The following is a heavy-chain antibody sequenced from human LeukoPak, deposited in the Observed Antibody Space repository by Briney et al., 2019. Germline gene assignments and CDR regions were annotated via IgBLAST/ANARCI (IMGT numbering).Heavy chain of an antibody. CDR1: GFTFSSYA. CDR2: ISYDGSNK. Sequence: GGSLRLSCAASGFTFSSYAMHWVRQAPGKGLEWVAVISYDGSNKYYADSVKGRFTISRDNAKNSLYLQMNSLRAEDTAVYYCAKLILWFGELLSSPHDAFDIWGQGTMVTVSS. V-gene: IGHV3-30-3*01. J-gene: IGHJ3*02. D-gene: IGHD3-10*01. CDR3: AKLILWFGELLSSPHDAFDI.